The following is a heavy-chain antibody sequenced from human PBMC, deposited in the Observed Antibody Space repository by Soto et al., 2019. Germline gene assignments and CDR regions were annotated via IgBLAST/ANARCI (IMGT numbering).Heavy chain of an antibody. CDR2: ISGSGGST. J-gene: IGHJ4*02. V-gene: IGHV3-23*01. D-gene: IGHD3-16*01. CDR1: GFTFSSYA. CDR3: AKDAAGVGASEVY. Sequence: GESLKISCAASGFTFSSYAMSWVRQAPGKGLELVSAISGSGGSTYYADSVKGRFTISRDNSKNTLYLQMNSLRAEDTAVDYCAKDAAGVGASEVYWGQGTLVTVSS.